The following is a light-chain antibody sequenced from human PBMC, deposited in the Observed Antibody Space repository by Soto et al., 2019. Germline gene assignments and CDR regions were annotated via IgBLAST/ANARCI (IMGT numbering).Light chain of an antibody. CDR1: QGISSY. V-gene: IGKV1-9*01. J-gene: IGKJ4*01. Sequence: IQLTQSPSSLSASVGDRVTITCRASQGISSYLAWYQQKPGKAPKLLIYAASTLQSGVPSRFSGSGSGTDFTLTISSLQPEHFATYYCQQLNSYPLTFGGGTKVDIK. CDR2: AAS. CDR3: QQLNSYPLT.